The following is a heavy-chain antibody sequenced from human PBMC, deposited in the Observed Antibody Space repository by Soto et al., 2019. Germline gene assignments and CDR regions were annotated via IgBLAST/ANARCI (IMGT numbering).Heavy chain of an antibody. V-gene: IGHV6-1*01. CDR3: ARCDYIWGSYRHKYNWFDP. Sequence: PSQTLSLTCAISGDSVSSNSAAWNWIRQSPSRGLEWLGRTYYRSKWYNDYAVSVKSRITINPDTSKNQFSLQLNSVTPEDTAVYYCARCDYIWGSYRHKYNWFDPWGQGTLVTVSS. CDR1: GDSVSSNSAA. J-gene: IGHJ5*02. D-gene: IGHD3-16*02. CDR2: TYYRSKWYN.